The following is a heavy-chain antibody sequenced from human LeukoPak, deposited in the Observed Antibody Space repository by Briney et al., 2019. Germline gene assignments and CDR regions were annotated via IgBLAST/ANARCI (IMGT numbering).Heavy chain of an antibody. D-gene: IGHD1-26*01. CDR3: ARRPSGGTNWFDP. Sequence: PGRSLRLSCAASGFTFSNYAMHWARQAPGKGLEWVAFISHDRSNNCHADSVKGRFTISRDNSKNTLYLQMNSLTDEDTAVYYCARRPSGGTNWFDPWGQGSLVTVSS. J-gene: IGHJ5*02. CDR1: GFTFSNYA. CDR2: ISHDRSNN. V-gene: IGHV3-30-3*01.